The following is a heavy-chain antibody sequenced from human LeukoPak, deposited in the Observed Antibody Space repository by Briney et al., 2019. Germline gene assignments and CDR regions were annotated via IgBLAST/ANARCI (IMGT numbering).Heavy chain of an antibody. CDR3: AKWYYYGSGSSNWFDP. Sequence: PGGSLRLSCAASGFTFSSYGMHWVRQAPGKGLEWVAFIRYDGSNKYYADSVKGRFTISRDKSKNTLYLQMNSLRAEDTAVYYCAKWYYYGSGSSNWFDPWGQGTLVTVSS. V-gene: IGHV3-30*02. CDR2: IRYDGSNK. D-gene: IGHD3-10*01. J-gene: IGHJ5*02. CDR1: GFTFSSYG.